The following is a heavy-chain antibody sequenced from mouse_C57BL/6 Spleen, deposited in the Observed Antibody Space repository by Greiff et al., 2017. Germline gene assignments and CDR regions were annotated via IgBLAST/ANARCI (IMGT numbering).Heavy chain of an antibody. CDR2: ISYDGSN. CDR3: ARDEPYYYGSSYRRNAMDY. J-gene: IGHJ4*01. CDR1: GYSITSGYY. D-gene: IGHD1-1*01. Sequence: EVKLLESGPGLVKPSQSLSLPCSVTGYSITSGYYWNWIRQFPGNKLEWMGYISYDGSNNYNPSLKNRISITRDTSKNQFFLKLNSVTTEDTATYYCARDEPYYYGSSYRRNAMDYWGQGTSVTVSS. V-gene: IGHV3-6*01.